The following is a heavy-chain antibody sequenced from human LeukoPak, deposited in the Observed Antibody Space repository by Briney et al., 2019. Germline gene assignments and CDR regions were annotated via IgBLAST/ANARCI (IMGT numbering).Heavy chain of an antibody. J-gene: IGHJ3*02. CDR2: IYYSGST. CDR1: GGSISSGDYY. Sequence: SQTLSLTCTISGGSISSGDYYWSWIRQPPGKGLEWIGYIYYSGSTYYNPSLKSRVTISVDTSKNQFSLKLSSVTAADTAVYYCARVTDQIDAFDIWGQGTMVTVSS. V-gene: IGHV4-30-4*08. D-gene: IGHD2-2*01. CDR3: ARVTDQIDAFDI.